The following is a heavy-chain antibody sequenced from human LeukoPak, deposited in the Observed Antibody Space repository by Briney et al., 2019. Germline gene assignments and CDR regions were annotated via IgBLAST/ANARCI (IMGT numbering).Heavy chain of an antibody. D-gene: IGHD5-18*01. J-gene: IGHJ4*02. Sequence: GGSLRLSCAASGFTFSSYAMHWVRQAPGKGLEWVAVISYDGSNKYYADSVKGRFTISRDNSKNTLYLQMNSLRAEDTAVYYCAKGRYSYADYWGQGTLVTVSS. CDR2: ISYDGSNK. CDR1: GFTFSSYA. CDR3: AKGRYSYADY. V-gene: IGHV3-30-3*01.